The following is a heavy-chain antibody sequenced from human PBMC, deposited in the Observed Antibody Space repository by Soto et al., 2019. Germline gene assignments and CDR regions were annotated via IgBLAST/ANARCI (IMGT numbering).Heavy chain of an antibody. J-gene: IGHJ4*02. CDR2: IIPILGIA. V-gene: IGHV1-69*02. Sequence: QVQLVQSGAEVKKPGSSVKVSCKASGGTFSSYTISWVRQAPGQGLEWMGRIIPILGIANYAQKFQSRVTITADKSTSTAYMELSSLRSEDTAVYYCASSTLIAVAGTSFDYWGQGTLVTVSS. CDR3: ASSTLIAVAGTSFDY. CDR1: GGTFSSYT. D-gene: IGHD6-19*01.